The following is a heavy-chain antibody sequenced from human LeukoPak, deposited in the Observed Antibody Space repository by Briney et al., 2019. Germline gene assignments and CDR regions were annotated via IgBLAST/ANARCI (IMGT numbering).Heavy chain of an antibody. V-gene: IGHV3-23*01. CDR3: ARDGSSWYGSGYYYYMDV. D-gene: IGHD6-13*01. J-gene: IGHJ6*03. Sequence: GGSLRLSCAASGFTFSSYAMSWVRQVPWKGLEWVSGISGSGSGGSTYYADSVKGRFTISRDNSKNTLYLQMNSLRSEDTAVYYCARDGSSWYGSGYYYYMDVWGKGTTVTVSS. CDR1: GFTFSSYA. CDR2: ISGSGSGGST.